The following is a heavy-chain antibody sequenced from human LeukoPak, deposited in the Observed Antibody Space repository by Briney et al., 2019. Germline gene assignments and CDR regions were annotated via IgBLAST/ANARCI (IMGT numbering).Heavy chain of an antibody. J-gene: IGHJ4*02. CDR3: ARKRITIFGVVTNGFDY. D-gene: IGHD3-3*01. CDR2: INHSGST. Sequence: SETLSLTCAVYGGSFSGYYWSWIRQPPGKGLEWIGEINHSGSTNYNPSLKSRVTISVDTSKNQFSLKLSSVTAADTAVYYCARKRITIFGVVTNGFDYWGQGTLVTVSS. V-gene: IGHV4-34*01. CDR1: GGSFSGYY.